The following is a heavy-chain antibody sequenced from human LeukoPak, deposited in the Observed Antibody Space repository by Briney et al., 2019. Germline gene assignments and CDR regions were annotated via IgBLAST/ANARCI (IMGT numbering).Heavy chain of an antibody. Sequence: PSETLSLTCSVSGGSISSYYWSWIRQPPGKGPEWVGFIYYSGSTNYNPSLKSRVTISVDTSKNQFSLKLSSVTAADTAVYYCARGEIVVGSYYYYGMDVWGQGTTVTVSS. CDR1: GGSISSYY. V-gene: IGHV4-59*01. D-gene: IGHD2-21*01. CDR3: ARGEIVVGSYYYYGMDV. CDR2: IYYSGST. J-gene: IGHJ6*02.